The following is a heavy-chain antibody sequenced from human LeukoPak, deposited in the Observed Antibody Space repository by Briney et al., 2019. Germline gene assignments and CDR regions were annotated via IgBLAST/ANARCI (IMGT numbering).Heavy chain of an antibody. CDR3: AGTTNHYYYYYMDV. CDR2: IYHSGST. V-gene: IGHV4-38-2*01. D-gene: IGHD4-11*01. CDR1: GYSISSGYY. J-gene: IGHJ6*03. Sequence: SETLSLTCAVSGYSISSGYYWGWIRQPPGKGLEWIGSIYHSGSTYYNPSLESRVTISVDTSKNQFSLKLSSVTAADTAVYYCAGTTNHYYYYYMDVWGKGTTATVSS.